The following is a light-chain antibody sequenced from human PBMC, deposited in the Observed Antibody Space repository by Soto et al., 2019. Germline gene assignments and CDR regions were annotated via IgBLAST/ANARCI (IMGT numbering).Light chain of an antibody. V-gene: IGLV2-14*01. J-gene: IGLJ1*01. CDR3: SSYTSSSTYG. CDR2: DVS. CDR1: CSDVGGYNY. Sequence: QSALTQPASVSGSPGQSIAISCTGTCSDVGGYNYVSWYQQHPGKAPKLMVYDVSNRPSGVSNRFSGSKSGNTASLTISGLQAEDEADYYCSSYTSSSTYGFGTGTKVTVL.